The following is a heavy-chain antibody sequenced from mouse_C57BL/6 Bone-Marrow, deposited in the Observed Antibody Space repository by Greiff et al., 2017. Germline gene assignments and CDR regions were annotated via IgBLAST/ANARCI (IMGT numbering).Heavy chain of an antibody. J-gene: IGHJ1*03. CDR1: GYTFTSYD. V-gene: IGHV1-85*01. CDR2: IYPRDGST. CDR3: ARLEFDGSSGDWYFDV. D-gene: IGHD1-1*01. Sequence: QVQLQQSGPELVKPGASVKLSCKASGYTFTSYDINWVKQRPGQGLEWIGWIYPRDGSTKYNEKFKGKATLTVDTSSSTAYMELSSLTSESSAVYFCARLEFDGSSGDWYFDVWGTGTAVTVSA.